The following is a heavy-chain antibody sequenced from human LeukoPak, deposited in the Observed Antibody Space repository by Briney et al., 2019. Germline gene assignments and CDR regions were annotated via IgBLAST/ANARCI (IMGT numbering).Heavy chain of an antibody. D-gene: IGHD1-26*01. CDR3: ARHMQWELLDAFDI. V-gene: IGHV4-39*01. CDR1: GGSISSSSYY. CDR2: IYYSGST. J-gene: IGHJ3*02. Sequence: SETLSLTCTVSGGSISSSSYYWGWIRQPPGKGLEWIGSIYYSGSTYYNPSLKSRVTISVDTSKNQFSLKLSSVTAADTAVYYCARHMQWELLDAFDIWGQGTMVTVSS.